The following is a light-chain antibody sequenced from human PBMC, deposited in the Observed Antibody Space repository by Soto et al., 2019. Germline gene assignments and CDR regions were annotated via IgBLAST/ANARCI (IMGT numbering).Light chain of an antibody. J-gene: IGLJ2*01. CDR3: SSYRSHSVV. Sequence: QSVLTQPASVSGSPGQSITISCTGTSNDIGAYNYVSWYQQHPGRVPKLIIYDVSNRPSGVSNRFSGSKSGNTASLTISGLQAEDEADYYCSSYRSHSVVFGGGTKLTVL. CDR2: DVS. V-gene: IGLV2-14*01. CDR1: SNDIGAYNY.